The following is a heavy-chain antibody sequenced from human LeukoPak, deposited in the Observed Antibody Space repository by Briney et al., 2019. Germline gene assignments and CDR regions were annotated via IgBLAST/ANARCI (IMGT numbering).Heavy chain of an antibody. J-gene: IGHJ4*02. CDR1: GFTFSSYA. CDR2: IYSGGST. V-gene: IGHV3-66*01. Sequence: GGSLRLSCAASGFTFSSYAMSWVRQAPGKGLEWVSVIYSGGSTYYADSVKGRFTISRDNSKNTLYLQMNSLRAEDTAVYYCARDPKITMVRGVIGDWGQGTLVTVSS. CDR3: ARDPKITMVRGVIGD. D-gene: IGHD3-10*01.